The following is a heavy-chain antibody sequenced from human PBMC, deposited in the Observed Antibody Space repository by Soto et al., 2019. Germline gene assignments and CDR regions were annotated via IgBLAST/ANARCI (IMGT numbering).Heavy chain of an antibody. CDR2: IYYSGST. CDR1: GGSISSYY. Sequence: SQTLSLTCTVSGGSISSYYWIWIRQPPGKGLEWIGYIYYSGSTNYNPSLKSRVTISVDTSKNQFSLKLSSVTAADTAVYYCARGASGYYDSSGYYSPYYFDYWGQGTLVTVSS. D-gene: IGHD3-22*01. J-gene: IGHJ4*02. V-gene: IGHV4-59*08. CDR3: ARGASGYYDSSGYYSPYYFDY.